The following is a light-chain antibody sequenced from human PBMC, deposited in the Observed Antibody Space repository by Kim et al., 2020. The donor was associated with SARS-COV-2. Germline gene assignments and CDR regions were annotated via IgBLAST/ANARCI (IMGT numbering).Light chain of an antibody. CDR1: SNNVGNQG. Sequence: PTATLTCTGNSNNVGNQGAAWLQQHQRHPPKLLSHRNNTRPSGISERFSASRSGDTASLTITGLQPEDEADYYCSAWDRSLGAWVFGGGTQLTVL. CDR2: RNN. CDR3: SAWDRSLGAWV. V-gene: IGLV10-54*04. J-gene: IGLJ3*02.